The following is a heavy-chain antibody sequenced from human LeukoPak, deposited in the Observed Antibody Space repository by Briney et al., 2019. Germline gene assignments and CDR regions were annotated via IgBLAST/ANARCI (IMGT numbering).Heavy chain of an antibody. V-gene: IGHV5-51*01. CDR3: ARHTQEAFDY. CDR1: GYNFTSHW. J-gene: IGHJ4*02. Sequence: GESLKISCKGFGYNFTSHWIGWVRQMSGKGLEWMGIIYPDDSDARYSPSFQGQVTISADKSISTAYLQWSSLKASDTAMYYCARHTQEAFDYWGQGTLVTVSS. CDR2: IYPDDSDA.